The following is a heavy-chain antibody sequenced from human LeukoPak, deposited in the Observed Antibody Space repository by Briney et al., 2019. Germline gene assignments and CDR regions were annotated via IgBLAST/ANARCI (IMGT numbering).Heavy chain of an antibody. CDR1: GYTLTELS. CDR3: ATDSAYCSSTSCYYAY. Sequence: ASVKVSCKVSGYTLTELSMHWVRQAPGKGLEWMGGFNPEDGETIYAQKFQGRVTMTEDTSTDTAYMELSSLRSEDTAVYYCATDSAYCSSTSCYYAYWGQGTLVTVSS. J-gene: IGHJ4*02. V-gene: IGHV1-24*01. D-gene: IGHD2-2*01. CDR2: FNPEDGET.